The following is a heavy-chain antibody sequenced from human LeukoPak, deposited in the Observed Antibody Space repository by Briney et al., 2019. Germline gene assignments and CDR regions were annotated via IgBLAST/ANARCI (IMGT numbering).Heavy chain of an antibody. D-gene: IGHD4-11*01. CDR3: AREGLTTVTTPKYYYYYYMDV. V-gene: IGHV4-61*02. CDR2: IYTSGST. CDR1: GGSISSGSYY. Sequence: TSETLSLTCTVSGGSISSGSYYWSWIRQPAGKGLEWIGRIYTSGSTNYNPSLKSRVTISVDTSKNQFSLKLSSVTAADTAVYYCAREGLTTVTTPKYYYYYYMDVWGKGTTVTVSS. J-gene: IGHJ6*03.